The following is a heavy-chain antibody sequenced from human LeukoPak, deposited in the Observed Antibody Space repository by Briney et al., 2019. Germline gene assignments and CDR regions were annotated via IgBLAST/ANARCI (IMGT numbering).Heavy chain of an antibody. V-gene: IGHV3-15*01. CDR2: IKSKTDGGTT. J-gene: IGHJ4*02. Sequence: PGGSLRLSCAASGFTFSNAWMSWVRQAPGKGLEWVGRIKSKTDGGTTDYAAPVKGRFTISRDDSKNTLYLQMNSLETGDTAVYYCTAPRGPRNGYYLSDYWGQGTLVTVSS. CDR3: TAPRGPRNGYYLSDY. CDR1: GFTFSNAW. D-gene: IGHD3-22*01.